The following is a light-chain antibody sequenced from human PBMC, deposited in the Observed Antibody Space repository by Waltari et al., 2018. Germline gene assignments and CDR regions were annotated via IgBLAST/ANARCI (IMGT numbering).Light chain of an antibody. J-gene: IGLJ2*01. Sequence: QSALTLPRPVSGSPGQSVTISCPGTSSDVGGYDFVSWYQQHPGKDPKLIIYDVKKRPAGGPGRFSGSKSGNSASLAIAGLQAEDETDYYCCSYAGTYTGVLFGGGTRLTVL. V-gene: IGLV2-11*01. CDR3: CSYAGTYTGVL. CDR1: SSDVGGYDF. CDR2: DVK.